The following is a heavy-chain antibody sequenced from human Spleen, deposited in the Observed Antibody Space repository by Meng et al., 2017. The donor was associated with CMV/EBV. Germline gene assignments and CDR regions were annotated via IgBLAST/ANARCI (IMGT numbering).Heavy chain of an antibody. J-gene: IGHJ6*02. V-gene: IGHV4-39*07. CDR3: ARASPDAYGMDV. CDR2: IYYSGST. Sequence: SETLSLTCTVSGGSISSSSYYWGWIRQPPGKGLEWIGSIYYSGSTNYNPSLKSRVTISVDTSKNQFSLKLSSVTAADTAVYYCARASPDAYGMDVWGQGTTVTVSS. CDR1: GGSISSSSYY.